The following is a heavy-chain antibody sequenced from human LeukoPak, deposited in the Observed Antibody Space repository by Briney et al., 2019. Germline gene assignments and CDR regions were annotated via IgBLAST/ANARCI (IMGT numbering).Heavy chain of an antibody. D-gene: IGHD3-22*01. CDR2: IYYSGNT. CDR3: ARAGGITYYFDTSGRYYFDY. V-gene: IGHV4-31*03. CDR1: GGSISSGGYY. Sequence: SETLSLTCTVSGGSISSGGYYWSWIRQRPGKGLEWIAYIYYSGNTYYNPSLKSRVTISVDTSKNQFSLKLSSVTAADTAVYFCARAGGITYYFDTSGRYYFDYWGQGTLVTVSS. J-gene: IGHJ4*02.